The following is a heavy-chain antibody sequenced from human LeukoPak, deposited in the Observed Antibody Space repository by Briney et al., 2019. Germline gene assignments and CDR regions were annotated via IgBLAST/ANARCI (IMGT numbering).Heavy chain of an antibody. J-gene: IGHJ4*02. CDR2: IYYSGST. D-gene: IGHD5-24*01. CDR1: GGSISSGDYY. Sequence: PSQTLSLTCTVSGGSISSGDYYWSWIRQPPGKGLEWIGYIYYSGSTNYNPSLKSRVTISVDTSKNQFSLKLSSVTAADTAVYYCARGEDGYNPFNYWGQGTLVTVSS. CDR3: ARGEDGYNPFNY. V-gene: IGHV4-30-4*01.